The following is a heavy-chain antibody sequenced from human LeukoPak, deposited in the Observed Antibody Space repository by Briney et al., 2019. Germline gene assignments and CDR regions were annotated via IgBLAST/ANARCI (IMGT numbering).Heavy chain of an antibody. CDR2: ISAYNGNT. J-gene: IGHJ4*02. CDR1: GYTFTSYG. Sequence: ASVKVSCKASGYTFTSYGISWVRQAPGQGLEWMGWISAYNGNTNYAQKLQGRVTMTTDTSTSTAYMELRSLRSDDTAVYYCARDAPQLLWFGEFPDYWGPGTLVIVSS. D-gene: IGHD3-10*01. V-gene: IGHV1-18*01. CDR3: ARDAPQLLWFGEFPDY.